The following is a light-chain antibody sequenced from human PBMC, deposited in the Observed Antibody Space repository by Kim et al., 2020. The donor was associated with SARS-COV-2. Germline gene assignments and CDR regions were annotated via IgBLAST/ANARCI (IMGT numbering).Light chain of an antibody. V-gene: IGLV1-44*01. J-gene: IGLJ2*01. CDR1: SSNIGSYS. Sequence: QPVLTQPPSTSGTPGQRVVISCSGSSSNIGSYSVNWYQQFPGTAPKLLIYSNSHRPLGVPDRFSASKSGTSASLAISGLQSEDEAEYYCAAWDDSLTGYWIFCGGTQLNVL. CDR3: AAWDDSLTGYWI. CDR2: SNS.